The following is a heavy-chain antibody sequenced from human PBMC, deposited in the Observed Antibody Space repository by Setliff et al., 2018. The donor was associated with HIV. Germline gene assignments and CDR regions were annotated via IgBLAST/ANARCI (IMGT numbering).Heavy chain of an antibody. D-gene: IGHD6-19*01. V-gene: IGHV4-59*11. Sequence: SETLSLTCSVSGGSISSHYWTWIRQSPGKGLEWIGSVYYSGDTDYNPSLKSRVSTSVDTSKNQFSLKLSSVTAADTAVYYCARHTIGVATWSDGFDSWGQGRLVTVSS. CDR2: VYYSGDT. CDR3: ARHTIGVATWSDGFDS. J-gene: IGHJ4*02. CDR1: GGSISSHY.